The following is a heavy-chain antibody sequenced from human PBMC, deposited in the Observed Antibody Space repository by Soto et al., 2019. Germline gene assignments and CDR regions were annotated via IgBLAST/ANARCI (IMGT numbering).Heavy chain of an antibody. J-gene: IGHJ6*03. CDR1: GGSFSGYY. Sequence: SETLSLTCAVYGGSFSGYYWSWIRQPPGKGLEWIGEINHSGSTNYNPSLKSQVTISVDTSKNQFSLQLSSVTVADTAFYYCAGGGSIVVATRRLMDFWGKGTTVTVSS. V-gene: IGHV4-34*01. CDR2: INHSGST. D-gene: IGHD3-22*01. CDR3: AGGGSIVVATRRLMDF.